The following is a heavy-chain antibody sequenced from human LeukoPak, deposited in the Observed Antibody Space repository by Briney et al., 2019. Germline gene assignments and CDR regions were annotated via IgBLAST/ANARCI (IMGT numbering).Heavy chain of an antibody. Sequence: PGGSLRLSCAASGITFSNYWMSWVRQAPGKGLEWVTNIKQDATEKYYVDSVKSRFTISRDNARNSLYLQMNSLRAEDTAVDYCARTRSIQLWTFDYWGQGALVSVSS. CDR2: IKQDATEK. J-gene: IGHJ4*02. CDR1: GITFSNYW. V-gene: IGHV3-7*04. CDR3: ARTRSIQLWTFDY. D-gene: IGHD5-18*01.